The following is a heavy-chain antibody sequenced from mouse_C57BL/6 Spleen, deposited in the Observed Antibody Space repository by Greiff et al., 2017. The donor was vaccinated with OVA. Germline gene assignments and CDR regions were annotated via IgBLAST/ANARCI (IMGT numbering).Heavy chain of an antibody. V-gene: IGHV1-82*01. CDR2: IYPGDGDT. Sequence: QVQLQQSGPELVKPGASVKISCKASGYAFSSSWMNWVKQRPGKGLEWIGRIYPGDGDTNYNGKFKGKATLTADKSSSTAYMQLSSLTSDDSAVYFCARWDYGSSYGYWGQGTTLTVSS. CDR1: GYAFSSSW. CDR3: ARWDYGSSYGY. D-gene: IGHD1-1*01. J-gene: IGHJ2*01.